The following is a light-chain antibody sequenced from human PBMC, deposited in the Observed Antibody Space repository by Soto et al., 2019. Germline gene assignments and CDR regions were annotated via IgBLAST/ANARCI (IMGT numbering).Light chain of an antibody. V-gene: IGKV3-11*01. J-gene: IGKJ4*01. CDR2: DVS. Sequence: IVLTQSPATLSLSPGERATLSCRASQSVSTYLAWYQQKSGQAPRLLIYDVSKRATGIPPRFSGSGAGTDFTLTISSLEPEDSATYYCQQRSSSLTFGGGTKVEIK. CDR1: QSVSTY. CDR3: QQRSSSLT.